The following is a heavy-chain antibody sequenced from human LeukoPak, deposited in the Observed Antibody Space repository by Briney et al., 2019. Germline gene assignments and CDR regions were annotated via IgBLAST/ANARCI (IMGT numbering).Heavy chain of an antibody. CDR1: GYTFTSYG. D-gene: IGHD6-13*01. V-gene: IGHV1-18*01. Sequence: ASVKVSCTASGYTFTSYGISWVRQAPGQGLEWMGWISAYNGNTNYAQKLQGRVTMTTDTSTSTAYMELRSLRSDDTAVYYCASHSAAAGTGYMDVWGKGTTVTVSS. J-gene: IGHJ6*03. CDR3: ASHSAAAGTGYMDV. CDR2: ISAYNGNT.